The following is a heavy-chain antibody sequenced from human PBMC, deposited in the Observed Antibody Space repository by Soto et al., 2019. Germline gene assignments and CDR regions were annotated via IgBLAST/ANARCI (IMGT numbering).Heavy chain of an antibody. CDR3: AREPIAAAGLSYYYYGMDV. J-gene: IGHJ6*02. D-gene: IGHD6-13*01. V-gene: IGHV3-30-3*01. CDR2: ISYDGSNK. Sequence: GSLRLSCAASGFTFSSYAMHWVRQAPGKGLEWVAVISYDGSNKYYADSVKGRFTISRDNSKNTLYLQMNSLRAEDTAVYYCAREPIAAAGLSYYYYGMDVWGQGTTVTVSS. CDR1: GFTFSSYA.